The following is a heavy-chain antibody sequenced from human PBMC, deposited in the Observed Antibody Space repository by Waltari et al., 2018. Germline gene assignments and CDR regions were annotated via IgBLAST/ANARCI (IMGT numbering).Heavy chain of an antibody. CDR2: INHSGST. D-gene: IGHD6-13*01. CDR3: ARGGGSWDLDY. Sequence: QVQLQQWGAGLLKPSETRSLTCAVYGGSCRGDYWGWIRQSPGKGLGWIGEINHSGSTNYNPSLKSRVTISVDTSKNQFSLKVSSVTAADTAVYYCARGGGSWDLDYWGQGTLVTVSS. J-gene: IGHJ4*02. V-gene: IGHV4-34*01. CDR1: GGSCRGDY.